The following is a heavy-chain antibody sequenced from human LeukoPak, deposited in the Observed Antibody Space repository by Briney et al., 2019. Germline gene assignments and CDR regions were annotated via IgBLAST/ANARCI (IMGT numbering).Heavy chain of an antibody. V-gene: IGHV3-74*01. CDR2: VNRDGSST. Sequence: PGGSLRLSCAASGFTFSDYCMHWVRQAPGKGLVWVSRVNRDGSSTSYADSVKGRFTISRDNAKNTLSLQMNSLRAEDTAVYYCARDRSISAAGDTYWGQGTLVTVSS. J-gene: IGHJ4*02. CDR3: ARDRSISAAGDTY. CDR1: GFTFSDYC. D-gene: IGHD6-13*01.